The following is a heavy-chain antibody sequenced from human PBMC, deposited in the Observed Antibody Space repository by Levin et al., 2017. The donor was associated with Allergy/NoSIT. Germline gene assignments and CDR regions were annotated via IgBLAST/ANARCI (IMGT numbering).Heavy chain of an antibody. V-gene: IGHV3-48*01. CDR3: ARDNTHFYGMDV. CDR1: AFTFSDYS. D-gene: IGHD2-2*02. J-gene: IGHJ6*02. CDR2: ISASSGTI. Sequence: VASVKVSCAASAFTFSDYSMNWVRQAPGKGLEWVSFISASSGTIFYSDSVKGRFTISRDNAQNTVYLQMNSLRAEDTALYYCARDNTHFYGMDVWGQGTTVTVSS.